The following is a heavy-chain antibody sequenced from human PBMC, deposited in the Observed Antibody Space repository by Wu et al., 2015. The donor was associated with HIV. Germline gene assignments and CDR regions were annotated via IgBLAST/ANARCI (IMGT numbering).Heavy chain of an antibody. CDR2: LYHSGST. CDR1: GTSVSSDYY. CDR3: ARVSGWSRFDY. J-gene: IGHJ4*02. Sequence: QVQLQESGPGLVKPSETLSLTCVVSGTSVSSDYYWGWIRQTPGKGLEWIGTLYHSGSTYYNPSLKSRVTISVDTSKNQFSLKLSSVTAADTAVYYCARVSGWSRFDYWGQGTLVTVSS. D-gene: IGHD6-19*01. V-gene: IGHV4-38-2*01.